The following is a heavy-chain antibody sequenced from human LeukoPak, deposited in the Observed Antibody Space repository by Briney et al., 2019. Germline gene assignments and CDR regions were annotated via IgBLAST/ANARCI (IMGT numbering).Heavy chain of an antibody. CDR2: ISAYNGNT. Sequence: ASVKVSCKASGYTFTSYGISWVRQAPGQGLEWMGWISAYNGNTNYAQKLQGRVTMTTDTSTSTAYMELRSLRSDDTAVYYCARASSESGYYYYGMDVWGQGTTVTASS. J-gene: IGHJ6*02. V-gene: IGHV1-18*01. CDR1: GYTFTSYG. D-gene: IGHD3-3*01. CDR3: ARASSESGYYYYGMDV.